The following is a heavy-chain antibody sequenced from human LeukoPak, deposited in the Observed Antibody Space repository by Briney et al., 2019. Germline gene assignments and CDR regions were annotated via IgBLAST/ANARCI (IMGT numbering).Heavy chain of an antibody. V-gene: IGHV1-46*01. Sequence: ASVKVSCKASGYTFTSYYMHWVRQAPGQGLEWMGIINPSGGSTSYAQKFQGRVTMTRGTSTSTVYMELSSLRSEDTAVYYCARSVPVGRSSGYYPDYWGQGTLVTVSS. CDR3: ARSVPVGRSSGYYPDY. D-gene: IGHD3-22*01. J-gene: IGHJ4*02. CDR1: GYTFTSYY. CDR2: INPSGGST.